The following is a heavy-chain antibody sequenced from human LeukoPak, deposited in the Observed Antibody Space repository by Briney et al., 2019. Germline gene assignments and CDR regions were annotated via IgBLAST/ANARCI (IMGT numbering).Heavy chain of an antibody. CDR2: ISKSGTNT. J-gene: IGHJ6*03. CDR1: RFSLRDYY. V-gene: IGHV3-11*01. Sequence: NPGGSLTLSCEVSRFSLRDYYMSWTRQTPGKWLEWDSYISKSGTNTNYTHSGKGRSTISRNTAKHSLYQQINSLRAEHTSLDHCATHYYVSRYPTSGYYMDVSGKGTTVTVSS. CDR3: ATHYYVSRYPTSGYYMDV. D-gene: IGHD3-10*02.